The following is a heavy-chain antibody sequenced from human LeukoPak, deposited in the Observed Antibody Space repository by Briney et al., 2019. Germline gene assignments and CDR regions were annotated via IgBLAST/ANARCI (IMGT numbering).Heavy chain of an antibody. J-gene: IGHJ3*02. CDR2: IYYSGST. Sequence: SETLSVTCTVSGGSISSYYWSWIRQPPGKGLEWIGYIYYSGSTNYNPSLKSRVTISVDTSKNQFSLKLSSATAADTAVYYCARVVRYYYDSSGYYKDAFDIWGQGTMVTVSS. CDR1: GGSISSYY. CDR3: ARVVRYYYDSSGYYKDAFDI. V-gene: IGHV4-59*01. D-gene: IGHD3-22*01.